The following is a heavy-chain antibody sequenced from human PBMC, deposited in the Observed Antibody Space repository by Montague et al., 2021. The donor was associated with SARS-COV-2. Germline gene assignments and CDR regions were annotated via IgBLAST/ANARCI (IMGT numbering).Heavy chain of an antibody. CDR2: IYSGGST. D-gene: IGHD3-10*01. Sequence: SLRLSCAASGFTVSSNYMSWVRQAPGKGLEWVSVIYSGGSTYYADSVXXRFTISRDNSKNTLYLQMNSLRAEDTAVYYCARDQRRYGSGSYYGPHYYYGMDAWGQGTTVTVSS. CDR3: ARDQRRYGSGSYYGPHYYYGMDA. J-gene: IGHJ6*02. V-gene: IGHV3-66*02. CDR1: GFTVSSNY.